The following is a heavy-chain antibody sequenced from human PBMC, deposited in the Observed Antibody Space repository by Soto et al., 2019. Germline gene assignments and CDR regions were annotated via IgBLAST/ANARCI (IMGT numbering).Heavy chain of an antibody. D-gene: IGHD6-19*01. Sequence: SETLSLTCAVYGGSFSGYYWTWIRQPPGTGLEWIGEINHSGSTNYNPSLKSRVTISVDTSKNQFSLKLNSVTAADTAVYYCASYSSGWYDVSYWGQGTLVTVS. J-gene: IGHJ4*02. CDR1: GGSFSGYY. V-gene: IGHV4-34*01. CDR2: INHSGST. CDR3: ASYSSGWYDVSY.